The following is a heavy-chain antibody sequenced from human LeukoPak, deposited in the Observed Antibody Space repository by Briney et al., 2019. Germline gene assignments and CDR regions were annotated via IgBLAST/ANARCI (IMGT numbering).Heavy chain of an antibody. Sequence: GGSLRLSCAASGFTFSSYGMRWVRQAPGKGLEWVSAISGSGGSTYYADSVKGRFTISRDNSKNTLYLQMNSLRAEDTAVYYCARDRQTGTTTFDYCVQGTLVTVSS. J-gene: IGHJ4*02. V-gene: IGHV3-23*01. CDR1: GFTFSSYG. CDR2: ISGSGGST. D-gene: IGHD1-1*01. CDR3: ARDRQTGTTTFDY.